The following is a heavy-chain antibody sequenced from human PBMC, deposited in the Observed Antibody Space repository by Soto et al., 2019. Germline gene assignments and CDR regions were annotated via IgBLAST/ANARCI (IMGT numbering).Heavy chain of an antibody. V-gene: IGHV4-61*08. CDR3: ARVWGGAFDI. Sequence: SETLSLTCTVSGGSISSYDYYWSWIRQPPGKGLECIGYIYYSGSTNYNPSLKSRVTISVDTSKNQFSLKLSSVTAADTAVYYCARVWGGAFDIWGQGTMVTVS. CDR2: IYYSGST. J-gene: IGHJ3*02. D-gene: IGHD3-10*01. CDR1: GGSISSYDYY.